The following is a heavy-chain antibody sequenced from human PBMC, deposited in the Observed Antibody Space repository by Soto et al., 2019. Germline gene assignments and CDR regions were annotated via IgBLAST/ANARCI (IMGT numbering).Heavy chain of an antibody. Sequence: ESGGGVGQPGRALRLSCAASGFTLRNYGMHWVRQVPGKGLEWVAFISYDGTNKYYADSVKGRFTISRDSSKSALYLQMNSLRAEDTAVYYCAKSGLRFLDYFDYWGQGTLVTVSS. CDR3: AKSGLRFLDYFDY. CDR1: GFTLRNYG. CDR2: ISYDGTNK. J-gene: IGHJ4*02. V-gene: IGHV3-30*18. D-gene: IGHD5-12*01.